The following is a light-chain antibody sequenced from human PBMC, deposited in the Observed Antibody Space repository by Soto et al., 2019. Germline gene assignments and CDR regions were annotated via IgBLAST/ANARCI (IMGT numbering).Light chain of an antibody. CDR1: QSLLHSNGYNY. Sequence: DIVMTQSPLSLPVTPGEPASISCRSSQSLLHSNGYNYLDWYLQKPGQSPQLLIYLGSNRASGVPDRFSGSESGTDFTLKISRVEAEDVGVYYCMQALQTPLRTFGQGTKVEIK. V-gene: IGKV2-28*01. CDR3: MQALQTPLRT. J-gene: IGKJ1*01. CDR2: LGS.